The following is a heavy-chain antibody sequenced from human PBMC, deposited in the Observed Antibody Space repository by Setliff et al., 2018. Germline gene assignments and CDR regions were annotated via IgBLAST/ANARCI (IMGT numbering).Heavy chain of an antibody. CDR1: GYTFRNYA. CDR2: ISVYNGDT. V-gene: IGHV1-18*01. J-gene: IGHJ4*02. Sequence: GASVKVSCKASGYTFRNYAFAWVRQAPGQGLEWVGWISVYNGDTNYAQKFQGRVTLTTDTSTSTAYMELRSLTSDDSAFYYCARAPSVELVTIRTNSWFTHWGQGTLVTVSS. CDR3: ARAPSVELVTIRTNSWFTH. D-gene: IGHD5-18*01.